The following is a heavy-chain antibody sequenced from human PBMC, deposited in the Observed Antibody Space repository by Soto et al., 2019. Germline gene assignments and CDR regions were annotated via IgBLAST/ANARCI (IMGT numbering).Heavy chain of an antibody. J-gene: IGHJ6*02. D-gene: IGHD2-15*01. CDR2: IIPIFGTA. V-gene: IGHV1-69*13. Sequence: SVKVSCKASGGTFSSYAISWVRQAPGQGLEWMGGIIPIFGTANYAQKFQGRVTITADESTSTAYMELSSLRSEDTAVYYCAIDPVVVAATPRDGMDVWGQGTTVTVSS. CDR1: GGTFSSYA. CDR3: AIDPVVVAATPRDGMDV.